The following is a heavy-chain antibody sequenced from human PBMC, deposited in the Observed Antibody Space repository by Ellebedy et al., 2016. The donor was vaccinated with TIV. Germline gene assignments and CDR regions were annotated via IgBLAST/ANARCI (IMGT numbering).Heavy chain of an antibody. CDR1: GFTFSSYS. J-gene: IGHJ3*02. CDR3: TRDPHALDI. V-gene: IGHV3-48*01. CDR2: IFKTGSTI. Sequence: GESLKISCAASGFTFSSYSMNWVRPAPGEGLEWVSYIFKTGSTIHYADSVKGRFTISRYNAKHSLYLQMNRLRPEDTALYYCTRDPHALDIWGQGTVVIVSS.